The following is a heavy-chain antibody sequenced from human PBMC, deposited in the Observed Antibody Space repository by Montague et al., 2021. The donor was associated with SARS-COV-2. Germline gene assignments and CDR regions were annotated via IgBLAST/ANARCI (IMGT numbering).Heavy chain of an antibody. Sequence: SLRLSCAASGFTVSSNYMSWVRQAPGKGLEWVPVIYSGGSTYYADSVKGRFTISRANSKNTLFLQMNSLRAEDTAVYYCARDQRRYGSGSYYGPHYYYYGMDVWGQGTTVTVSS. V-gene: IGHV3-66*02. CDR3: ARDQRRYGSGSYYGPHYYYYGMDV. D-gene: IGHD3-10*01. CDR1: GFTVSSNY. CDR2: IYSGGST. J-gene: IGHJ6*02.